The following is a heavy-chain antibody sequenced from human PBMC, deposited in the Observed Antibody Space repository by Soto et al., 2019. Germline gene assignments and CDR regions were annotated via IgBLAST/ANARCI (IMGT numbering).Heavy chain of an antibody. CDR1: GYIFITYG. CDR3: ARDLDGWGGFYTAH. Sequence: QVQLVQSGVEVKKPGASVKVSCKASGYIFITYGISWVRQAPGQGLEWMGRISPYNGNTNYAQNLQGRVTMTTDTSPSTAYRGRGGLGSDDTAVYFCARDLDGWGGFYTAHGGPGTQVPVSS. CDR2: ISPYNGNT. V-gene: IGHV1-18*01. J-gene: IGHJ4*02. D-gene: IGHD3-10*01.